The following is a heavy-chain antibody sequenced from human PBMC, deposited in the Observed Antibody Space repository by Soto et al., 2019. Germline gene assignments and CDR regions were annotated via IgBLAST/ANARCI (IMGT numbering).Heavy chain of an antibody. CDR1: GGSFSGYY. V-gene: IGHV4-34*01. CDR3: ARGRNYHTHGPHDSSGYYSDTYYFDY. CDR2: INHSGST. J-gene: IGHJ4*02. Sequence: SETLSLTCAVYGGSFSGYYWSWIRQPPGKGLEWIGEINHSGSTNYNPSLKSRVTISVDTSKNQFSLKLSSVTAADTAVYYCARGRNYHTHGPHDSSGYYSDTYYFDYWGQGTLVTVSS. D-gene: IGHD3-22*01.